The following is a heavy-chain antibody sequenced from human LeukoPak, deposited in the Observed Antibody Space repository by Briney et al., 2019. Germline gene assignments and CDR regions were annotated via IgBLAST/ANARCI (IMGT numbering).Heavy chain of an antibody. D-gene: IGHD3-3*01. CDR1: GFTFSSYT. Sequence: GGSLRLSCAVSGFTFSSYTMNWVRQAPGKGLEWVSSITSSSTYIYYADSVKGRFTISRDNAKNSLYLQMNSLRAEDTAVYCCARDLSRITIFGVVIPLGYWGQGTLVTVSS. V-gene: IGHV3-21*01. CDR3: ARDLSRITIFGVVIPLGY. CDR2: ITSSSTYI. J-gene: IGHJ4*02.